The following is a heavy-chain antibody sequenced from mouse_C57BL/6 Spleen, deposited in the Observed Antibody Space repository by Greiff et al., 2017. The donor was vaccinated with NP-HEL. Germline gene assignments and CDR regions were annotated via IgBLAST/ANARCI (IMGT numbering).Heavy chain of an antibody. J-gene: IGHJ2*01. CDR2: IYPRSGNT. CDR3: ARENGSSFDY. CDR1: GYTFTSYG. Sequence: QVQLQQSGAELARPGASVKLSCKASGYTFTSYGISWVKQRPGQGLEWIGEIYPRSGNTYYNEKFKGKATLTADKSSSTAYMELRSLTSEDSAVYFCARENGSSFDYWGQGTTRTVSS. V-gene: IGHV1-81*01. D-gene: IGHD1-1*01.